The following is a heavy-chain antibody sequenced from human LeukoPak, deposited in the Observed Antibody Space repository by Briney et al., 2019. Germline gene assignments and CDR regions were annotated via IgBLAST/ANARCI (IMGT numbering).Heavy chain of an antibody. CDR1: GFTFKNFW. CDR2: ISYDGSNK. V-gene: IGHV3-30*18. CDR3: AKGGVVPAAMYYYYGMDV. Sequence: GGSLRLSCAASGFTFKNFWMSWVRQAPGKGLEWVAVISYDGSNKYYADSVKGRFTISRDNSKNTLYLQMNSLRAEDTAVYYCAKGGVVPAAMYYYYGMDVWGKGTTVTVSS. J-gene: IGHJ6*04. D-gene: IGHD2-2*01.